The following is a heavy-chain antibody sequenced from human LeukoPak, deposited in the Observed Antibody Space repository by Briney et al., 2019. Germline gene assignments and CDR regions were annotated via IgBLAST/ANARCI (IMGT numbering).Heavy chain of an antibody. CDR3: AKVKSQPTMNLHYFDY. J-gene: IGHJ4*02. CDR1: GFTFSSYT. V-gene: IGHV3-21*01. Sequence: GGSLRLSCAASGFTFSSYTMNWVRQAPGRGLEWVSCISSSSTYMLYADSAKGRFTISRDNAKNSLYLQMNSLRAEDTAVYYCAKVKSQPTMNLHYFDYWGQGTLVTVSS. D-gene: IGHD3-22*01. CDR2: ISSSSTYM.